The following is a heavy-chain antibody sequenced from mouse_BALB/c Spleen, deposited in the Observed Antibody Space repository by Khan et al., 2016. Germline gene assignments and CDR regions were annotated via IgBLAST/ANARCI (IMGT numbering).Heavy chain of an antibody. CDR2: IYPGSGNT. CDR3: AKGGYYGYYTVDY. J-gene: IGHJ4*01. V-gene: IGHV1-77*01. Sequence: QVQLQQSGAELARPGASVKLYCKASGYTFTDYYINWVKQRTGQGLEWIGQIYPGSGNTYYSENFKGKATLTADKSSSTAYMQLSSLTSDDSAVYFCAKGGYYGYYTVDYWGHGASVTVSS. D-gene: IGHD2-3*01. CDR1: GYTFTDYY.